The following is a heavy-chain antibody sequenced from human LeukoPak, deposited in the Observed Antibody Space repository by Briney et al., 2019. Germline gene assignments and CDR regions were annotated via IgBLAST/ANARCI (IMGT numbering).Heavy chain of an antibody. V-gene: IGHV3-7*05. CDR3: ARGGAPYCSSTSCYEDRFDP. Sequence: GGSLRLSCAASGFTFSNYWMSWVRQAPGKGLEWVANIKQDGSEKYYVGSVKGRFTISRDNAKSSLYLQMISLRAEDTAVYYCARGGAPYCSSTSCYEDRFDPWGQGTLVTVSS. D-gene: IGHD2-2*01. J-gene: IGHJ5*02. CDR2: IKQDGSEK. CDR1: GFTFSNYW.